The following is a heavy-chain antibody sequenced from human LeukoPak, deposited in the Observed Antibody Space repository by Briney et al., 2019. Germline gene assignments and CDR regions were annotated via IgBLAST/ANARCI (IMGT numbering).Heavy chain of an antibody. D-gene: IGHD2-15*01. CDR2: ISGSGGST. Sequence: GGSLRLSCAASGFTFSSYAMSWVRQAPGKGPEWVSAISGSGGSTYYADSVKGRFTISRDNSKNTLYLQMNSLRAEDTAVYYCAKDNLPIRYCSGGSCYFPAEYFQHWGQGTLVTVSS. J-gene: IGHJ1*01. V-gene: IGHV3-23*01. CDR3: AKDNLPIRYCSGGSCYFPAEYFQH. CDR1: GFTFSSYA.